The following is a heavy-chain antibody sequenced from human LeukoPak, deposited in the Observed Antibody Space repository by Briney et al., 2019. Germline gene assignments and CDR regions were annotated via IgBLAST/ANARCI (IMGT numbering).Heavy chain of an antibody. CDR2: ISWNSGSI. V-gene: IGHV3-9*01. CDR3: AKDISSGRHGGLDY. D-gene: IGHD4-17*01. Sequence: GGSLRLSCAASGFTFDDYAMHWVRQAPGKGLEWGSGISWNSGSIGYADSVKGRFTISRDNAKNSLYLQMNSLRAEDTALYYCAKDISSGRHGGLDYWCQGTLVTVSS. J-gene: IGHJ4*02. CDR1: GFTFDDYA.